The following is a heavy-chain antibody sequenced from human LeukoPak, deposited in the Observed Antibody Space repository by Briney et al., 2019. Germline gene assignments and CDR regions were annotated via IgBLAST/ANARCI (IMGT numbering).Heavy chain of an antibody. J-gene: IGHJ4*02. V-gene: IGHV4-30-4*01. CDR1: GGSVSSNNHY. Sequence: SQTLSLTCSVSGGSVSSNNHYWTWIRQPPGKGLEWIGYISYSGNTYYNPSLKSRINISVDTSKNQFSLSLISVTAADTAVYYCASGVRGVITRIDYWGQGTLVTVSS. D-gene: IGHD3-10*01. CDR2: ISYSGNT. CDR3: ASGVRGVITRIDY.